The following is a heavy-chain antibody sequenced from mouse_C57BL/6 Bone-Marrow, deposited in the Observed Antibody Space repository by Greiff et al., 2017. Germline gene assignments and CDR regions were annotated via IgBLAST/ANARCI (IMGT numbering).Heavy chain of an antibody. J-gene: IGHJ4*01. CDR3: ARTGVVPYCYAMDY. CDR2: IDPSDSYT. CDR1: GYTFTSYW. Sequence: VKLQQPGAELVMPGASVKLSCKASGYTFTSYWMHWVKQRPGQGLEWIGEIDPSDSYTNYNQKFKGKSTLTVDKSSSTAYMQLSSLTSEDSAVYYCARTGVVPYCYAMDYWGQGTSVTVSS. D-gene: IGHD1-1*01. V-gene: IGHV1-69*01.